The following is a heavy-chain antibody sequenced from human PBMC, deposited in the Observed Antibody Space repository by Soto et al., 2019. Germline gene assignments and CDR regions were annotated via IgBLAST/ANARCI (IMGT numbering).Heavy chain of an antibody. Sequence: SETLSLTCTVSGGSISSGGYYWSWIRQHPGKGLEWIGYIYYSGSTNYNPSLKSRVTISVDTSKNQFSLKLSSVTAADTAVYYCASKSATDTNNWFDPWGQGTLVTVSS. CDR2: IYYSGST. CDR3: ASKSATDTNNWFDP. V-gene: IGHV4-61*08. J-gene: IGHJ5*02. CDR1: GGSISSGGYY. D-gene: IGHD3-3*01.